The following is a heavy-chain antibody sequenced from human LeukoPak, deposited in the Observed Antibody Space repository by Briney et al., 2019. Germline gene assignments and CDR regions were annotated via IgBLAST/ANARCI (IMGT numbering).Heavy chain of an antibody. CDR1: GFTFNTYA. Sequence: GRSLRLSCEASGFTFNTYAMHWVRQAPGKGLEWVALISYDGATKYYADSVKGRVTISRDNSKNTLYLQLNSLRAEDTAVHFCARDGSSWFGEFSYFDYWGQGTLVTVSS. CDR2: ISYDGATK. J-gene: IGHJ4*02. CDR3: ARDGSSWFGEFSYFDY. D-gene: IGHD3-10*01. V-gene: IGHV3-30*04.